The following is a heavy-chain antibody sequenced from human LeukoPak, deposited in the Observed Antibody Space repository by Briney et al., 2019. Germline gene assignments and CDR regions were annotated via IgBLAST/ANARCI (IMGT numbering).Heavy chain of an antibody. CDR3: AKDGTTSHGRYCSSNSCYYFDH. CDR1: GFSFRSYG. V-gene: IGHV3-23*01. D-gene: IGHD2-2*01. CDR2: ISGSGGGT. Sequence: PGGSLRLSCAASGFSFRSYGMSWVREAPGKGLEWVSGISGSGGGTYYADSVKGRFTISRDNSKNTLDLQMNSLRAEDTAVYYCAKDGTTSHGRYCSSNSCYYFDHWGQGTLVTVSS. J-gene: IGHJ4*02.